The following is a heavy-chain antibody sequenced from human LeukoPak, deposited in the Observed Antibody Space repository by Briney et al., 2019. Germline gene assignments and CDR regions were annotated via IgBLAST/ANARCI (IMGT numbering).Heavy chain of an antibody. D-gene: IGHD6-13*01. V-gene: IGHV3-7*01. J-gene: IGHJ3*02. CDR2: IKQDGSEK. Sequence: PGGSLRLSCTASGFTFGDYAMSWVRQAPGKGLEWVANIKQDGSEKYYVDSVKGRFTISRDNAKNSLYLQMNSLRAEDTAVYYCARDRINSWSDAFDIWGQGTMVTVSS. CDR3: ARDRINSWSDAFDI. CDR1: GFTFGDYA.